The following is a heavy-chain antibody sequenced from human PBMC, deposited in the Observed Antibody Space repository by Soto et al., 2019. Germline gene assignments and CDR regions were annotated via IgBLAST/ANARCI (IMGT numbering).Heavy chain of an antibody. CDR2: ISSSSSYI. V-gene: IGHV3-21*01. Sequence: RRLSCAASGFTFSSYSMNWVRQAPGKGLEWVSSISSSSSYIYYADSVKGRFTISRDNAKNSLYLQMNSLRAEDTAVYYCARDRRRVRYYYDSSGSRGYGMDVWGQGTTVTVSS. CDR1: GFTFSSYS. CDR3: ARDRRRVRYYYDSSGSRGYGMDV. D-gene: IGHD3-22*01. J-gene: IGHJ6*02.